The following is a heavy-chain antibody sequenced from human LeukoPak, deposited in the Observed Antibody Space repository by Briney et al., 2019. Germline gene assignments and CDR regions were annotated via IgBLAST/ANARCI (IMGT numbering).Heavy chain of an antibody. V-gene: IGHV4-30-2*01. D-gene: IGHD3-22*01. J-gene: IGHJ4*02. CDR2: IYHSGST. Sequence: SQTLSLTCAVSGGSISSGGYSWSWIRQPPGKGLEWIGYIYHSGSTYYNPSLKSRVTISVDRSKNQFSLKLSSVTAADTAVYYCARADYYDSSGSEIWGQGTLVTVSS. CDR1: GGSISSGGYS. CDR3: ARADYYDSSGSEI.